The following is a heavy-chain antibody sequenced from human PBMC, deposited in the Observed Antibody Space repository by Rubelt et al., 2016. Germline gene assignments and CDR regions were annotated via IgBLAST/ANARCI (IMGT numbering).Heavy chain of an antibody. J-gene: IGHJ5*02. D-gene: IGHD6-13*01. CDR3: ARGLGLGYSSSWFNWFDP. CDR2: NNAGNGNT. V-gene: IGHV1-3*01. CDR1: GYTFTSYA. Sequence: QVQLVQSGAEVKKPGASMKVSCKASGYTFTSYAMHWVRQAPGQRLEWMGWNNAGNGNTKYSQEFQGRVTMTRDTSASTAYRELSSLRSEDTAVYYCARGLGLGYSSSWFNWFDPWGQGTLVTVSS.